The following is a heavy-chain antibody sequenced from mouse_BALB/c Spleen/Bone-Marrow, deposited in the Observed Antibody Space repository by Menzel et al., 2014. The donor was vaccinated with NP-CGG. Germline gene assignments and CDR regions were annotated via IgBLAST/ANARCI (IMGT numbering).Heavy chain of an antibody. J-gene: IGHJ2*01. V-gene: IGHV1-69*02. D-gene: IGHD2-4*01. CDR3: IRAGTMITTWADY. CDR2: ISPSDGYT. CDR1: GYMFTSFW. Sequence: QVQLGQSGAELVRPGASVKLSCKASGYMFTSFWMNWVKQRPGQGLEWIGNISPSDGYTNYNQKFKDKATLTVDKSSSTAYMQLSSPTSEDSAVYYCIRAGTMITTWADYWGQGTTLTVSS.